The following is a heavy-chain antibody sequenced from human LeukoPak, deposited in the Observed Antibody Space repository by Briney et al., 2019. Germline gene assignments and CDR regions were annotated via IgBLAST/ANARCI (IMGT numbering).Heavy chain of an antibody. CDR2: IYYSGST. J-gene: IGHJ3*02. CDR1: GGSISSYY. CDR3: ASPICSGGSCYDAFDI. Sequence: SETLSLTCTVSGGSISSYYWSWIRQPPGKGLEGIGYIYYSGSTNYNPSLKSRVTISVDTSKNQFSLKLSSVTAADTAVYYCASPICSGGSCYDAFDIWGQGTMVTVSS. V-gene: IGHV4-59*08. D-gene: IGHD2-15*01.